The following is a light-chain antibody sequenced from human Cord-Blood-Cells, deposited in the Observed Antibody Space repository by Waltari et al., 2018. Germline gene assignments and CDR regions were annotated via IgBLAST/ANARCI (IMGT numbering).Light chain of an antibody. Sequence: EIVMTHSPATLSVSLGERATLSCRASQSVSSNLAWYQQKPGQAPRLLIYGASTRATGIPARFSGSGSGTEFTLTISSLQSEDFAVYYCQQYNNWPLTFGGGTKVEIK. CDR1: QSVSSN. V-gene: IGKV3-15*01. J-gene: IGKJ4*01. CDR3: QQYNNWPLT. CDR2: GAS.